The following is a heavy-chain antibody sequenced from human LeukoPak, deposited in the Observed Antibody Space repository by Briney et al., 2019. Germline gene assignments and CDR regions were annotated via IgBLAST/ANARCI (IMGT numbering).Heavy chain of an antibody. D-gene: IGHD3-10*01. V-gene: IGHV3-23*01. CDR3: AKVWFGDWYYYYYMDV. CDR2: ISGSGGST. Sequence: PGGSLRLSCAASGFTFSCYAMSWVRQAPGKGLEWVSAISGSGGSTYYADSVKGRFTISRDNSKNTLYLQMNSLRAEDTAVYYCAKVWFGDWYYYYYMDVWGKGTTVTVSS. CDR1: GFTFSCYA. J-gene: IGHJ6*03.